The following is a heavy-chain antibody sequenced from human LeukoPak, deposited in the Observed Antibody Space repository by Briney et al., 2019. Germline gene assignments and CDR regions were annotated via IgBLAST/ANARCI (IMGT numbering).Heavy chain of an antibody. Sequence: SETLSLTCTVSGGSIRRYYWSWIRQAPGKGLEWIGFISYSGYTSYSPSLKSRVPISVDTSKSQFSLRLSSLTAADTAIYYCARGRNDNGGMFFDSWAQGTLVTVSS. CDR3: ARGRNDNGGMFFDS. CDR1: GGSIRRYY. V-gene: IGHV4-59*01. J-gene: IGHJ4*02. D-gene: IGHD4-23*01. CDR2: ISYSGYT.